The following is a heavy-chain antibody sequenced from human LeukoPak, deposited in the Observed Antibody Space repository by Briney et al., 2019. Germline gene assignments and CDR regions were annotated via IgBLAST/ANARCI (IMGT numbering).Heavy chain of an antibody. CDR3: ARAPSLIAVAEGNWFDP. D-gene: IGHD6-19*01. V-gene: IGHV4-34*01. CDR2: INHSGST. Sequence: SETLSLTCAVYGGSFSGYYWSWIRQPPGKGLEWIGEINHSGSTNYNPSLKSRVTISVDTSQNQFSLKLSSVTAADTAVYYCARAPSLIAVAEGNWFDPWGQGTLVTVSS. J-gene: IGHJ5*02. CDR1: GGSFSGYY.